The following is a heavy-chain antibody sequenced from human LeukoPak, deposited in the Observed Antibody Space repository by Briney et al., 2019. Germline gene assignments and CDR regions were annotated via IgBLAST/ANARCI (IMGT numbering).Heavy chain of an antibody. D-gene: IGHD6-13*01. CDR1: GGSISSSSYY. J-gene: IGHJ6*03. CDR2: IYYSGST. Sequence: SETLSLTCTVSGGSISSSSYYWGWIRQPPGKGLEWIGSIYYSGSTYYNPSLESRVTISVDTSKNQFSLKLSSVTAADTAVYYCARDRAAGTWAYYYYYYMDVRGKGTTVTVSS. V-gene: IGHV4-39*07. CDR3: ARDRAAGTWAYYYYYYMDV.